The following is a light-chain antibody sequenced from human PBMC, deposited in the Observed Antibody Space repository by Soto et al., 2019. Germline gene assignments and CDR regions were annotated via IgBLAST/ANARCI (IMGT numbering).Light chain of an antibody. CDR3: QQYLSYPIT. V-gene: IGKV1-5*03. CDR2: KAS. CDR1: QSISSW. Sequence: DIQMTQSPSTLSASVGDRVTITCRASQSISSWLAWYQQKPGKAPKSLIYKASSLESGVPSRFSGSGSGTEFTLTISSLPPDDFATYYCQQYLSYPITFGQGTRLEIK. J-gene: IGKJ5*01.